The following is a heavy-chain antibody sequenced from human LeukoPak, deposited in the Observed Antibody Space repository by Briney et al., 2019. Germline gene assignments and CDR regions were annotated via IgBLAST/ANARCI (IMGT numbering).Heavy chain of an antibody. D-gene: IGHD6-19*01. Sequence: PSETLSLTCTVSGGSISSYYWSWIRQPPGKGLEWIGYIYYSGSTNYNPSLKSRVTISVDTSKDQFSLKLSSVTAADTAVYYCATQQSIAVAATDYWGQGTLVTVSS. CDR2: IYYSGST. CDR3: ATQQSIAVAATDY. J-gene: IGHJ4*02. CDR1: GGSISSYY. V-gene: IGHV4-59*08.